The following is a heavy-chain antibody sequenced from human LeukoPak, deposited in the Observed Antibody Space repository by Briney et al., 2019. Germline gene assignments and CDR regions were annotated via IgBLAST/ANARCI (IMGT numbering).Heavy chain of an antibody. CDR1: GFTFSGSA. V-gene: IGHV3-73*01. Sequence: PGGSLRLSCAASGFTFSGSALHWVRQASGKGREGVGRIRGNANTAYPASVKGRFTISRDDSKNTAYLQMNSLTTEDTAVYYCSRLRGDGSLTTYSYHGMDVWGQGTTVTVSS. J-gene: IGHJ6*02. CDR2: IRGNANT. D-gene: IGHD3-10*01. CDR3: SRLRGDGSLTTYSYHGMDV.